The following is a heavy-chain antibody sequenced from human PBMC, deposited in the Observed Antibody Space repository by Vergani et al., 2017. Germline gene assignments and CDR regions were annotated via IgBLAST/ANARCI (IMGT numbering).Heavy chain of an antibody. CDR2: ISGSGGST. J-gene: IGHJ4*02. Sequence: EVQLLESGGGLVQPGGSLRLSCAASGFTFSSYAMSWVRQAPGKGLKWVSAISGSGGSTYYADSVKGRFTISRDNSKNTLYLQMNSLRAEDTAVYYCAKDLYPLIVVVPTGADYWGRGTLVTVSS. CDR3: AKDLYPLIVVVPTGADY. V-gene: IGHV3-23*01. D-gene: IGHD2-2*01. CDR1: GFTFSSYA.